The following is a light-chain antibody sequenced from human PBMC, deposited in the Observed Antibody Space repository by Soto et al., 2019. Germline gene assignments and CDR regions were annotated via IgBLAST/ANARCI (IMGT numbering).Light chain of an antibody. CDR1: SSSIGSNY. CDR2: RNN. J-gene: IGLJ1*01. Sequence: QSVLTQPPSASGTPGQRVTISCSGSSSSIGSNYVYWYQHLPGTAPKLLIFRNNERPSGVPDRFSGSKSGTSASLAISGLRSEDEADYYCATWDDSLSGPVFATATKVTVL. V-gene: IGLV1-47*01. CDR3: ATWDDSLSGPV.